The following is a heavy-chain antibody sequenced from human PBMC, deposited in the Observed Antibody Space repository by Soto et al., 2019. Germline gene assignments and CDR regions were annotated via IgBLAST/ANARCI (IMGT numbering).Heavy chain of an antibody. Sequence: HPGWSLRLSCASSVFTFISYAMSWVRQAPGKGLEWVSAISGSGGSTYYADSVKGRFTISRDNSKNTLYLQMNSLRAEDTAVYYCAKDPVGYSYGFNGGFDYWGQGTLVTVSS. V-gene: IGHV3-23*01. J-gene: IGHJ4*02. CDR2: ISGSGGST. CDR3: AKDPVGYSYGFNGGFDY. D-gene: IGHD5-18*01. CDR1: VFTFISYA.